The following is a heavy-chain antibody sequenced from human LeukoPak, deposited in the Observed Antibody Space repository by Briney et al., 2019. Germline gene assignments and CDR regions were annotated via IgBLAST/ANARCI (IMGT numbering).Heavy chain of an antibody. J-gene: IGHJ4*02. CDR2: IYHSGST. D-gene: IGHD3-10*01. Sequence: SQTLSLTCTVSGGSISSGGYYWSWVRQPPGKGLEWIGEIYHSGSTNYNPSLKSRVTISVDRSTNQFSLNLSSVTAADTAVYYCARKTYDSGSYFGYWGQGTLVTVSS. CDR3: ARKTYDSGSYFGY. CDR1: GGSISSGGYY. V-gene: IGHV4-30-2*01.